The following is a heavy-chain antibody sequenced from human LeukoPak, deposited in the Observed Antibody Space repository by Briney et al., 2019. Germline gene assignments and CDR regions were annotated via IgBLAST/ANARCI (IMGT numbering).Heavy chain of an antibody. V-gene: IGHV4-39*01. D-gene: IGHD6-19*01. CDR1: GGSISSSSYY. J-gene: IGHJ5*02. Sequence: PSETLSLTCTVSGGSISSSSYYWGWIRQPPGKGLEWIGSIYYSGSTYYNPSLKSRVTISVDTSKNQFSLKLSSVTAADTAVYYCARVTFIAVAGIDWFDPWGQGTLVTVSS. CDR3: ARVTFIAVAGIDWFDP. CDR2: IYYSGST.